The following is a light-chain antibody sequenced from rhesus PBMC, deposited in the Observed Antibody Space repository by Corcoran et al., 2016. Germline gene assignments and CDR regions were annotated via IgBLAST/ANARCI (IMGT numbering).Light chain of an antibody. CDR3: QQHNSYPPT. V-gene: IGKV1S14*01. CDR2: YAS. CDR1: QGINNY. J-gene: IGKJ4*01. Sequence: DIQMTQSPSSLSASVGDTVTIPCRASQGINNYLAWYQQKPGKAPKPLIYYASHVEIGVPTRFRGGGSGTDFTRHISSRQPEYFAIYYCQQHNSYPPTFGGGTKVEIK.